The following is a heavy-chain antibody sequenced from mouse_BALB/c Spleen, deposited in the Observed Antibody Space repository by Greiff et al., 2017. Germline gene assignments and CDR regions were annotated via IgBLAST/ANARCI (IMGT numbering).Heavy chain of an antibody. J-gene: IGHJ3*01. CDR2: IYPGSGST. V-gene: IGHV1-77*01. Sequence: QVQLQQSGPELVKPGASVKMSCKASGYTFTDYVISWVKQRTGQGLEWIGEIYPGSGSTYYNEKFKGKATLTADKSSNTAYMQLSSLTSEDSAVYFCARGVYDGYYAWFAYWGQGTLVTVSA. CDR3: ARGVYDGYYAWFAY. D-gene: IGHD2-3*01. CDR1: GYTFTDYV.